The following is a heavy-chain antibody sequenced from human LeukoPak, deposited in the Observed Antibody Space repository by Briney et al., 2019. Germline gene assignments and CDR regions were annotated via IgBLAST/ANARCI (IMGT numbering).Heavy chain of an antibody. Sequence: GGSLRLSCAVSGFTFSSYWMSWVRQAPGKGPEWVANIKQDGGETFYVDSVKGRFTISRDNAKNSLYLQMNSLRAEDTAVYYCAREDHSNYNYWGQGTLVTVSS. V-gene: IGHV3-7*01. CDR3: AREDHSNYNY. J-gene: IGHJ4*02. CDR1: GFTFSSYW. CDR2: IKQDGGET. D-gene: IGHD4-11*01.